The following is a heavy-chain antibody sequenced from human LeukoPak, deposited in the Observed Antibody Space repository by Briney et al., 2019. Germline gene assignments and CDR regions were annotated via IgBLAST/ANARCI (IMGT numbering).Heavy chain of an antibody. CDR3: AKSNGYGLVGI. Sequence: SETLSLTCTVSGGSISTSRYYWGWIRQPPGKGLEWIGSIYYSGSTYHNPSLKSRVTISGDTSKNQFSLKLSSVTAADTAVYYCAKSNGYGLVGIWGQGTMVTVSS. CDR2: IYYSGST. J-gene: IGHJ3*02. V-gene: IGHV4-39*01. CDR1: GGSISTSRYY. D-gene: IGHD3-10*01.